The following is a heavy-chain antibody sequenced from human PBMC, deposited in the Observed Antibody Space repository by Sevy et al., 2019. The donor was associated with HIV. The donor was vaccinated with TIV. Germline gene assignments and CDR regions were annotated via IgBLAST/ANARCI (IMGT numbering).Heavy chain of an antibody. V-gene: IGHV1-18*04. CDR2: ISPHNGDT. J-gene: IGHJ4*02. Sequence: ASVKVSCKASGYTFTTYRITWVRQAPGQGLEWMGWISPHNGDTNYAQTDRGRVTMTTDTSTGTAYMELRSLKSDDTAVYYCARAFCSGGRCYSLAYWGQGTLVTVSS. D-gene: IGHD2-15*01. CDR1: GYTFTTYR. CDR3: ARAFCSGGRCYSLAY.